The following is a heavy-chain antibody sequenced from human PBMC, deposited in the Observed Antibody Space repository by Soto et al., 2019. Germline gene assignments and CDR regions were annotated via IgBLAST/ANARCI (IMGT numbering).Heavy chain of an antibody. J-gene: IGHJ5*02. CDR1: GFSLTSSGVG. V-gene: IGHV2-5*02. Sequence: QITLKESGPTLGKPTQTLTLTCTFSGFSLTSSGVGVGWIRQPPGKALEWLALIYWADDERYSPSLKSRLTITKDTAENQVVLTRTNVDPVDTATYYCVHRAVAGDAWLDPWGQGTLVTVSP. CDR2: IYWADDE. CDR3: VHRAVAGDAWLDP. D-gene: IGHD6-19*01.